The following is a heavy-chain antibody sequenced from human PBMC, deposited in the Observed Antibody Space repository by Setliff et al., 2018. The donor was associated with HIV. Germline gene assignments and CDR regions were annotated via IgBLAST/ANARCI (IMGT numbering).Heavy chain of an antibody. CDR1: GYTFPDYY. CDR3: ARGTGIAVAGTDY. D-gene: IGHD6-19*01. CDR2: IDPDRGEA. V-gene: IGHV1-46*01. Sequence: ASVKVSCKVSGYTFPDYYMQWVRQAPGKGLEWMGLIDPDRGEAVYAEKFQGRVTMTRDTSTSTVYMELSSLRSEDTAVYYCARGTGIAVAGTDYWGQGTLVTVSS. J-gene: IGHJ4*02.